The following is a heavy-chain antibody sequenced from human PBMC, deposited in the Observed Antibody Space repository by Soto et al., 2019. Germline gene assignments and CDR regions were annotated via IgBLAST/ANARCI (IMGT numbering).Heavy chain of an antibody. CDR3: ARGSEGWFGEFWL. CDR2: ITCDGGET. D-gene: IGHD3-10*01. CDR1: GFTFSNSA. Sequence: EENLVESGGALVQPGGSLRLSCAVSGFTFSNSAMHWVRQPPGGGLEYVSSITCDGGETQYADSVRARFTISRDNSKNTLYLQMASLRPDDTAVYYCARGSEGWFGEFWLWGQGTLVTVSS. J-gene: IGHJ4*02. V-gene: IGHV3-64*07.